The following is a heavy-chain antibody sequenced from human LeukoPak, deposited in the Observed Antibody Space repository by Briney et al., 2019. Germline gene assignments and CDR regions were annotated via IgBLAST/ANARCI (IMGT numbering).Heavy chain of an antibody. J-gene: IGHJ5*02. CDR1: GRPFGGYE. Sequence: LPPTLASDGRPFGGYECRCIRPPPRKEKEWIGEINHSGSTNYNPSLKSRVTISVDTSKNQFSLKLSSVTAADTAVYYCARVPPTRRWFDPWGQGTLVTVSS. CDR2: INHSGST. V-gene: IGHV4-34*01. D-gene: IGHD4-17*01. CDR3: ARVPPTRRWFDP.